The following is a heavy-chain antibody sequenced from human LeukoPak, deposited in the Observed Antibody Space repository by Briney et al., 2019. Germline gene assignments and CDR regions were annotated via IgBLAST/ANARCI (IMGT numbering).Heavy chain of an antibody. V-gene: IGHV3-30*18. CDR2: ISYDGSNK. CDR1: GFTFSSYG. Sequence: GGSLRLSCAASGFTFSSYGMHWVRQAPGKGLEWVAVISYDGSNKYYADSVKGRLTISRDNSKHTLYLQMNSLRAEDTAVYYCAKDSYYYGSGSYDVWGQGTLVTVSS. CDR3: AKDSYYYGSGSYDV. J-gene: IGHJ4*02. D-gene: IGHD3-10*01.